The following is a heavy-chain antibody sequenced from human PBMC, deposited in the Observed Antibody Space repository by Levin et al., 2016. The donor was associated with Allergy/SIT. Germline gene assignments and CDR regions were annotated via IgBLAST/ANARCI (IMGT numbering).Heavy chain of an antibody. CDR1: GASISSDAYS. V-gene: IGHV4-39*07. J-gene: IGHJ4*02. CDR2: IDSSGTT. D-gene: IGHD5-18*01. CDR3: ARGRGYGYGIDY. Sequence: SETLSLTCSVSGASISSDAYSWGWVRQPPGKGLEWIGSIDSSGTTYYNPSLKSRITISLDTSENQFSLGLTSVTAADTAVYYCARGRGYGYGIDYWGQGTLVTVSS.